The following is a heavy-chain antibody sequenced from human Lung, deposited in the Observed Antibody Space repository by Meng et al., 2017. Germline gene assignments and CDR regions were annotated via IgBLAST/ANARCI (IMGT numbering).Heavy chain of an antibody. CDR2: INRDGTKP. D-gene: IGHD1-1*01. CDR1: GFTFTDHW. V-gene: IGHV3-74*01. CDR3: TNDRLNH. Sequence: EVQLGESGGGLVPPGGFLRLSCAASGFTFTDHWMHWVRQGPGKGLVWVSRINRDGTKPTYADSVKGRFTISRDNAKNTLYLQMNNLRAEDTAFYYCTNDRLNHWGQGALVTVSS. J-gene: IGHJ1*01.